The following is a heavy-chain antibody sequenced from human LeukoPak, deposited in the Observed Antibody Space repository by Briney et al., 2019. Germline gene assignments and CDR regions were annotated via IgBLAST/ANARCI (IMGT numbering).Heavy chain of an antibody. V-gene: IGHV1-69-2*01. CDR1: GYTFTDYY. Sequence: GASVKVSCKASGYTFTDYYMHWVQQAPGKGLEWMGRVDPEDGETIYAEKFQGRVTITADTSTDTAYMELSSLRSEDTAVYYCAMRAVWVVAATGDWFDPWGQGTLVTVSS. CDR2: VDPEDGET. D-gene: IGHD2-15*01. CDR3: AMRAVWVVAATGDWFDP. J-gene: IGHJ5*02.